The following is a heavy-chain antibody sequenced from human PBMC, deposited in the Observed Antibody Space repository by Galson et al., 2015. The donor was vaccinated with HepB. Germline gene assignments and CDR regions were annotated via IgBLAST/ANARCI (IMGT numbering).Heavy chain of an antibody. CDR1: GFTFSSYA. V-gene: IGHV3-23*01. Sequence: SLRLSCAASGFTFSSYAMNWVRQAPGKGPEWVSSISVSSTSTDYADSVKVRFTISRNNSNDTLYLQMNRLRVEDTAVYYCAKAPLPVTAAGTLDDYWGQGTLVTVSS. CDR2: ISVSSTST. J-gene: IGHJ4*02. D-gene: IGHD6-13*01. CDR3: AKAPLPVTAAGTLDDY.